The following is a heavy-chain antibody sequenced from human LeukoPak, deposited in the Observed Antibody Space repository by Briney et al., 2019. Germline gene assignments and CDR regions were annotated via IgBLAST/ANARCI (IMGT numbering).Heavy chain of an antibody. CDR1: GGSISSYY. Sequence: SETLSLTCTVSGGSISSYYWSWIRQPPGKGLEWIGYIYYSGSTYYNPSLKSRVTISVDTSKNQFSLKLSSVTAADTAVYYCARNPSTVTAPGAFDIWGQGTMVTVSS. CDR2: IYYSGST. V-gene: IGHV4-59*12. CDR3: ARNPSTVTAPGAFDI. D-gene: IGHD4-17*01. J-gene: IGHJ3*02.